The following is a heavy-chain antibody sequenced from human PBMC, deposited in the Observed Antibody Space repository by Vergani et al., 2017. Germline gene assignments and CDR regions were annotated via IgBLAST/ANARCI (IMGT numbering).Heavy chain of an antibody. D-gene: IGHD3-10*01. J-gene: IGHJ2*01. CDR1: GGTFSSYA. Sequence: QVQLVQSGAEVKKPGSSVKVSCKASGGTFSSYAISWVRQAPGQGLEWMGGIIPIFGTANYAQKFQGRVTITADESTSTAYMELSSLGSEDTAGYYCARDRRSLYGSGTGTKPDWYFDLWGRGTLVTVSS. CDR3: ARDRRSLYGSGTGTKPDWYFDL. V-gene: IGHV1-69*01. CDR2: IIPIFGTA.